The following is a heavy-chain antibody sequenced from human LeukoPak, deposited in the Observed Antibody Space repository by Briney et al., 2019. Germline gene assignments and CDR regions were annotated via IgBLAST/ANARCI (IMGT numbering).Heavy chain of an antibody. CDR3: ARDYYDSSGPQEAFDI. Sequence: SETLSLTCAVYGGSFSGYYWSWIRQPPGKGLEWIGEINHSGSTNYNPSLKSRVTISVDTSKNQFSLKLSSVTAADTAVYYCARDYYDSSGPQEAFDIWGQGTMVTVSS. D-gene: IGHD3-22*01. CDR1: GGSFSGYY. J-gene: IGHJ3*02. CDR2: INHSGST. V-gene: IGHV4-34*01.